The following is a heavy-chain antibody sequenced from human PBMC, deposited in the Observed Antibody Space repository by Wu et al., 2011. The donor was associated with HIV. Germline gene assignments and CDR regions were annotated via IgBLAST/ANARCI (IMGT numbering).Heavy chain of an antibody. Sequence: QVQLVQSWAEVKKPGSSVKVSCKASGGAFSSYGISWVRQAPGQGLEWMARIIPIFGTANYAQKFQGRVTITADKSTSTAYMELSSLRSEDTAVYYCAREGAGGYYGSESYSVYWGQGTLVTVSS. CDR1: GGAFSSYG. V-gene: IGHV1-69*14. CDR2: IIPIFGTA. CDR3: AREGAGGYYGSESYSVY. J-gene: IGHJ4*02. D-gene: IGHD3-10*01.